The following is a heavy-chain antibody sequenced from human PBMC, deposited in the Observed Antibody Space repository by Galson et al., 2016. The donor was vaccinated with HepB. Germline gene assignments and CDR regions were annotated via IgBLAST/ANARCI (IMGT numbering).Heavy chain of an antibody. CDR3: ARDADYQNTNAHYDVFDI. CDR2: MWHDGSKT. Sequence: SLRLSCAASGLTISDYGMNWVRQAPGKGLEWVAFMWHDGSKTYYPDSLRGRFTISRDNSKNTLYLQMNSLRAEDTAVYYCARDADYQNTNAHYDVFDIWGQGTMVTVSS. CDR1: GLTISDYG. D-gene: IGHD2-8*01. V-gene: IGHV3-33*01. J-gene: IGHJ3*02.